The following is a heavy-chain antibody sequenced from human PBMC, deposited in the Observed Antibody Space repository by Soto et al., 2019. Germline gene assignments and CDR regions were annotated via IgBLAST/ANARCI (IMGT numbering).Heavy chain of an antibody. D-gene: IGHD3-16*01. Sequence: PGGSLRLSCAASGFTFSSYAMSWVRQAPGKGLEWVSAISGSGGSTYYADSVKGRFTISRDNSKNTLYLQMNSLRAEDTAVYYCATHDYIWGTSTPYFDDRGQGTLVTVSS. CDR3: ATHDYIWGTSTPYFDD. J-gene: IGHJ4*02. V-gene: IGHV3-23*01. CDR2: ISGSGGST. CDR1: GFTFSSYA.